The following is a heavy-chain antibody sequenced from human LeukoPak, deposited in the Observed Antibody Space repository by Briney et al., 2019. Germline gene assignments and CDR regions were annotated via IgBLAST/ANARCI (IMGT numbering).Heavy chain of an antibody. V-gene: IGHV3-74*01. CDR1: GLTFRTTW. Sequence: GGSLRPSCATSGLTFRTTWMHWVRQAPGKGLMWVSRMNGEGTTIDYADSVKGRFTVSRDYAKNTLFLQMNNLRTEDTALYFCATARNFRFEYWGQGSLVIVSA. CDR3: ATARNFRFEY. CDR2: MNGEGTTI. D-gene: IGHD1-7*01. J-gene: IGHJ4*02.